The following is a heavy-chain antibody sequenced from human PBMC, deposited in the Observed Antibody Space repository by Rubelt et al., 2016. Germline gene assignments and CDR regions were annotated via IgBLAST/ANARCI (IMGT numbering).Heavy chain of an antibody. Sequence: QLQLQESGPGLVKPSETLSLTCTVSGGPISRSSFYWGWIRQPPGKGLEWIGDIYHSGSTYYNPSRGVRVTISADTSKNQFSLRLNSVTAADTAVFYCATRDSVAGTFDYWGQGTLVTVSS. CDR3: ATRDSVAGTFDY. CDR2: IYHSGST. CDR1: GGPISRSSFY. V-gene: IGHV4-39*07. J-gene: IGHJ4*02. D-gene: IGHD6-19*01.